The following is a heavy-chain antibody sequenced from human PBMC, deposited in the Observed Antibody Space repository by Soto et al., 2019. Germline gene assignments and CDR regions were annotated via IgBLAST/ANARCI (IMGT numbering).Heavy chain of an antibody. CDR1: GFTFSSYA. J-gene: IGHJ6*02. Sequence: EVQLLESGGGLVQPGGSLRLSCAASGFTFSSYAMSWVRQAPGKGLEWVSAISGSGGSTYYADSVNGRFTISRDNSKNTLYLQMNSLRAEYTAVYYCAKNVWGITIFGGMDVWGQGTTVTVSS. CDR3: AKNVWGITIFGGMDV. D-gene: IGHD3-9*01. CDR2: ISGSGGST. V-gene: IGHV3-23*01.